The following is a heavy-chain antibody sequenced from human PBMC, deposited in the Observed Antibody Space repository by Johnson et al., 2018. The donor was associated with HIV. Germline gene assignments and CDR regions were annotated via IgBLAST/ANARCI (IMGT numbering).Heavy chain of an antibody. CDR1: GFTFSSYA. CDR3: AVLCSGCADAFDM. V-gene: IGHV3-30*04. D-gene: IGHD3-10*01. Sequence: QVQLVESGGGVVQPGRSLRLSCAASGFTFSSYAMHWVRQAPGKGLEWVTLISYDGTDKYYADSVKGRFTISRDNAKNSLYLQMNSLRAEDRAVYYCAVLCSGCADAFDMWGQGTMVTVS. CDR2: ISYDGTDK. J-gene: IGHJ3*02.